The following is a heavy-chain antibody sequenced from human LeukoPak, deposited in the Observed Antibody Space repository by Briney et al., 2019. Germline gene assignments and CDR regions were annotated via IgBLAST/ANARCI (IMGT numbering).Heavy chain of an antibody. CDR3: ARTGDPAYDAFDI. V-gene: IGHV1-2*02. J-gene: IGHJ3*02. D-gene: IGHD7-27*01. CDR2: INPDSGAT. Sequence: ASVKVSCKASGYIFIVHYMHWVRQAPGQGLEWMGWINPDSGATNYAQKFQGGVTMTRDTSISTAYMELSGLRSDDTAVYYCARTGDPAYDAFDIWGQGTLVTVSS. CDR1: GYIFIVHY.